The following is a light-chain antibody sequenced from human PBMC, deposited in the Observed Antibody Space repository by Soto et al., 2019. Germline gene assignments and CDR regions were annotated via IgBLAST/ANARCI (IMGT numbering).Light chain of an antibody. Sequence: QSALTQPASVSGSPGQSIAISCTGTISDVGGYDYVSWYQHHPGKAPKLMIYEVSNRPSGVSNRFSGSKSGNTASLTISGLQAEDEADYYCTSFTSSSTYVFGTGTKLTVL. J-gene: IGLJ1*01. CDR2: EVS. CDR3: TSFTSSSTYV. V-gene: IGLV2-14*01. CDR1: ISDVGGYDY.